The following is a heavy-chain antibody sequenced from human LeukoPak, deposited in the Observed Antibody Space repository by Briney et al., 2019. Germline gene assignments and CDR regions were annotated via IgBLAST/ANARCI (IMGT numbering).Heavy chain of an antibody. CDR1: GFTFNNYG. V-gene: IGHV3-30*03. CDR2: ISYDGRNI. Sequence: GGSLRLSCAASGFTFNNYGMHWVRQAPGKGLEWVAVISYDGRNIHYPDSVKGRFTISRDNSKNTLYLQMNSLKAEDTAVYYCARPRVDYTDDAFDIWGQGTMVTVSS. D-gene: IGHD3-3*01. J-gene: IGHJ3*02. CDR3: ARPRVDYTDDAFDI.